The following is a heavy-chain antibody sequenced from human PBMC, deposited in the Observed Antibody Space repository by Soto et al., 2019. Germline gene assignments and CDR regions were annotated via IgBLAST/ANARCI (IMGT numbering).Heavy chain of an antibody. V-gene: IGHV2-5*02. CDR3: AHRPLPADYGEYNNWFDP. D-gene: IGHD4-17*01. J-gene: IGHJ5*02. Sequence: SGPTLVNPTQTLTLTCTFSGFSLSTSGVGVGWIRQPPGKALEWLALIYWDDDKRYSPSLKSRLTITKDTSKNQVVLTMTNMDPVDTATYYCAHRPLPADYGEYNNWFDPWGQGTLLTVSS. CDR2: IYWDDDK. CDR1: GFSLSTSGVG.